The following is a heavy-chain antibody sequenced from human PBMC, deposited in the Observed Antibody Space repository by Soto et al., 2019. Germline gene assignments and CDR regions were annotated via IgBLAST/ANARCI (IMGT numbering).Heavy chain of an antibody. CDR3: AKDFGYCTNGVCYTGSFDY. V-gene: IGHV3-30*18. Sequence: GGSLRLSCAASGFTFSSYGMHWVRQAPGKGLEWVAVISYDGSNKYYADSVKGRFTISRDNSKNTLYLQMNSLRAEDTAVYYCAKDFGYCTNGVCYTGSFDYWGQGTLVTVYS. CDR1: GFTFSSYG. J-gene: IGHJ4*02. CDR2: ISYDGSNK. D-gene: IGHD2-8*01.